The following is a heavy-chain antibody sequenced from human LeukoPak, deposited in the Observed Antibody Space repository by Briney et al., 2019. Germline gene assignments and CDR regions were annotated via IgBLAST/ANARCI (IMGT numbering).Heavy chain of an antibody. J-gene: IGHJ4*02. CDR1: GGSISSYY. Sequence: KPSGTLSLTCTVSGGSISSYYWSWIRQPPGKGLEWIGYIYYSGSTNYNPSLKSRVTISVDTSKNQFSLKLSSVTAADTAVYYCARGIVVVPAAIFFDYWGQGTLVTVSS. CDR3: ARGIVVVPAAIFFDY. V-gene: IGHV4-59*01. CDR2: IYYSGST. D-gene: IGHD2-2*01.